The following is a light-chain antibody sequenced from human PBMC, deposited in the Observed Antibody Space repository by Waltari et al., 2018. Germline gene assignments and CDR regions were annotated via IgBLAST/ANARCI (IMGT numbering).Light chain of an antibody. J-gene: IGKJ1*01. CDR2: DAS. CDR3: QQYNTWLRT. CDR1: QSVSNN. Sequence: EIAMTQSPATLSVYPGERATLSCRASQSVSNNLVWYQQKPGQAPRLLIYDASTRATDIPARFSGSGSGTEFTLTISSLQSEDSAVYYCQQYNTWLRTFGQGTKVEI. V-gene: IGKV3-15*01.